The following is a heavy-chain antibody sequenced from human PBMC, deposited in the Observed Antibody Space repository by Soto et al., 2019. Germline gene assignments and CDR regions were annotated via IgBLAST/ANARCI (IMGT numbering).Heavy chain of an antibody. CDR1: GGSISSYY. D-gene: IGHD6-19*01. CDR3: ARVRWTVAGPGHFDY. J-gene: IGHJ4*02. Sequence: QVQLQESGPGLVKPSETLSLTCTVSGGSISSYYWSWIRQPPGKGLEWIGYIYYSGSTNYNPSLKSRVTISVATYKNQFSLKLSSVTAADTAVYYCARVRWTVAGPGHFDYWGQGTLVTVSS. CDR2: IYYSGST. V-gene: IGHV4-59*01.